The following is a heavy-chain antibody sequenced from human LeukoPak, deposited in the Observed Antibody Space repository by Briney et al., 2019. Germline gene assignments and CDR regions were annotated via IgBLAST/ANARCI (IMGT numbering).Heavy chain of an antibody. CDR2: IYYSGST. Sequence: SETLSLTCTVSGGSISSSSYYWGWIRQPPGKGLEWIGSIYYSGSTYYNPSLKSRVTISVDTSKNQFSLKLSSVTAADTAVYYCASSRDPDYYDSSGLPFDYWGQGTLVTVSS. J-gene: IGHJ4*02. CDR1: GGSISSSSYY. CDR3: ASSRDPDYYDSSGLPFDY. V-gene: IGHV4-39*07. D-gene: IGHD3-22*01.